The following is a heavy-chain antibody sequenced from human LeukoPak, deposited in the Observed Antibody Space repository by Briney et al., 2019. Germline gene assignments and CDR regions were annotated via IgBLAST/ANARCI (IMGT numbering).Heavy chain of an antibody. Sequence: GGSLRLSCAASGFTFSSYAMHWVRQAPGKGLEWVAVISYDGSNKYYADSVKGRFTISRDNSKNTLYLQMNSLRAEDTAVYYCAKEGVGTGYIAHWGQGTLVTVSS. V-gene: IGHV3-30-3*01. CDR3: AKEGVGTGYIAH. CDR2: ISYDGSNK. J-gene: IGHJ4*02. CDR1: GFTFSSYA. D-gene: IGHD3/OR15-3a*01.